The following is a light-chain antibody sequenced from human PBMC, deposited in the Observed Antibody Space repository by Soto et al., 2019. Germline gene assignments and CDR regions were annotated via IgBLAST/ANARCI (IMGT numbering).Light chain of an antibody. CDR3: QQYGSSPYT. Sequence: EIVLTQSPGTLSLSPGERATLSCRASQSVSSSYLAWYQQKPGQAPRLIIYGASDRATGIPDRFSGSGSGTDFTLTISRLEPEDFAVYYCQQYGSSPYTFGQGTKPEIK. CDR1: QSVSSSY. CDR2: GAS. V-gene: IGKV3-20*01. J-gene: IGKJ2*01.